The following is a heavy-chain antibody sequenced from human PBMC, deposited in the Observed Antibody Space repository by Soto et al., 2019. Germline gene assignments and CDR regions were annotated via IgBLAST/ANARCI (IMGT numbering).Heavy chain of an antibody. Sequence: EVQLLESGGGLMQPGGSLRLSCAASGFTFSSFAMSWVRQAPGKGLEWVSSTSGSGGSTYYAGSVKGRLTVSRDNSKNTLYVQMNNLRAEDTAVYYCAKQIGAAAGNSYFDYGGQGTLVTVSS. CDR3: AKQIGAAAGNSYFDY. J-gene: IGHJ4*02. CDR2: TSGSGGST. D-gene: IGHD6-13*01. V-gene: IGHV3-23*01. CDR1: GFTFSSFA.